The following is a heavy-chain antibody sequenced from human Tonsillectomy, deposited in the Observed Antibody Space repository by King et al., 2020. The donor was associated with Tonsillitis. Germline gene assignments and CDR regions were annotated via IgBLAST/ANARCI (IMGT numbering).Heavy chain of an antibody. CDR2: ISYSGSNK. D-gene: IGHD4-23*01. Sequence: VQLVESGGGVVQPGRSLRLSCAASGFTFSSYCMHWVRQAPGKGLEWVAVISYSGSNKYYADSVKGRFTISRATTKNTLYLQMNSLRAEDTAVYYCAAPVVTSAFDIWGPGTMVTVSS. CDR3: AAPVVTSAFDI. CDR1: GFTFSSYC. J-gene: IGHJ3*02. V-gene: IGHV3-30*03.